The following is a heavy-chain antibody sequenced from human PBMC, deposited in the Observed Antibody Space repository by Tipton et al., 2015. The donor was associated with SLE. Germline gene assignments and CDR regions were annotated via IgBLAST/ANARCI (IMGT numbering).Heavy chain of an antibody. CDR1: GGSISSSNW. D-gene: IGHD6-6*01. CDR2: HSGST. CDR3: ARGSGSSSAHYYYYYMDV. J-gene: IGHJ6*03. V-gene: IGHV4-28*03. Sequence: TLSLTCAVSGGSISSSNWWSWIRQPPGKGLEWIGHSGSTYYNPSLKSRVTMSVDTSKNQFSLKLSSVTAADTAVYYCARGSGSSSAHYYYYYMDVWGKGTTVTVSS.